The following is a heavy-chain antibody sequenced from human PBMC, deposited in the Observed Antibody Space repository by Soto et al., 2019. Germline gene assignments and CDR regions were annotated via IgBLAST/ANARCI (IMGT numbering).Heavy chain of an antibody. Sequence: QVQLQESGPGQVEPSGTLSLTCAVSSGSISSDNWWSWVRQSPEKGLEWIGEIHHSGGTNYNPSHHTRAIMIGANTKNQFSPNIMFVTTADSAVYYCSRVAVPDLRRWVTPPSYYYYMAVWGKGTTVTVSS. CDR1: SGSISSDNW. D-gene: IGHD2-2*01. J-gene: IGHJ6*03. CDR2: IHHSGGT. V-gene: IGHV4-4*02. CDR3: SRVAVPDLRRWVTPPSYYYYMAV.